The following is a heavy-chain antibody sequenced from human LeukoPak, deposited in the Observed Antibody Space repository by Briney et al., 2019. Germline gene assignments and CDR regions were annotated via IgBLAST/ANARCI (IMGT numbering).Heavy chain of an antibody. CDR2: INHSGST. CDR3: ARNGGNSDYDY. Sequence: SETLSLTCAVYGGSFSGYYWSWIRQPPGKGLEWIGEINHSGSTNYNPSLKSRVTISVDTSKNQFSLRLSSVTAADTAVYYCARNGGNSDYDYWGQGTLVTVSA. V-gene: IGHV4-34*01. J-gene: IGHJ4*02. CDR1: GGSFSGYY. D-gene: IGHD4-23*01.